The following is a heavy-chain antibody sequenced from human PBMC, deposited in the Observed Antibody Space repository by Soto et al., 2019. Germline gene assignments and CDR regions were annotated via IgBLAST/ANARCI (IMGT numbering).Heavy chain of an antibody. V-gene: IGHV5-51*01. CDR3: PRHRSHSSSPGWFDP. D-gene: IGHD6-13*01. Sequence: LWEALKIPCRGSGYSFTSYWIGWVRQMPGKCLEWRRITYPGYTDTRYSPSLQGQVTSSANKPIGTAYLQWSSRKASDSAMYYGPRHRSHSSSPGWFDPWGQGTLVTVSS. CDR1: GYSFTSYW. CDR2: TYPGYTDT. J-gene: IGHJ5*02.